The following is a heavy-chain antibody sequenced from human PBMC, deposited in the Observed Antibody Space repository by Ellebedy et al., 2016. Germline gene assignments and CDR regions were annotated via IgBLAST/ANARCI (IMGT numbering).Heavy chain of an antibody. CDR2: IYHSGST. J-gene: IGHJ3*02. Sequence: SETLSLXXAVSGGSISSGGYSWSWIRQPPGKGLEWIGYIYHSGSTYYNPSLKSRVTISVDRSKNQFSLKLSSVTAADTAVYYCARGALRAFDIWGQGTMVTVSS. V-gene: IGHV4-30-2*01. D-gene: IGHD4/OR15-4a*01. CDR1: GGSISSGGYS. CDR3: ARGALRAFDI.